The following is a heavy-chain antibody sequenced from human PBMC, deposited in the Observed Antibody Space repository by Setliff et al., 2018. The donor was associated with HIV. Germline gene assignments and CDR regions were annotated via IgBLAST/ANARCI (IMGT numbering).Heavy chain of an antibody. CDR3: VKGFPRRYLDSSGYYYFDY. CDR1: GFSFTDAW. V-gene: IGHV3-15*01. Sequence: GGSLRLSCAASGFSFTDAWMSWVRQAPGKGLEWVGRIRANTDGGTTEYGVPVKGRFSISRDDSKNMLYLQMNSLRAEDTAVYYCVKGFPRRYLDSSGYYYFDYWGLGTLVTVSS. J-gene: IGHJ4*02. D-gene: IGHD3-22*01. CDR2: IRANTDGGTT.